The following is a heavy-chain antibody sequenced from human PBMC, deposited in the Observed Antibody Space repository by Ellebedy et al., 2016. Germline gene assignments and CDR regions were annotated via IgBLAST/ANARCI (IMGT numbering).Heavy chain of an antibody. V-gene: IGHV4-30-4*01. D-gene: IGHD3-16*01. CDR1: GGSISSGDYF. CDR3: ARSLYYVDWFDP. J-gene: IGHJ5*02. Sequence: SETLSLXCTVSGGSISSGDYFWSWIRQPPGKGLEWIGYIYYSGNTYYNPSLKSRVTISVDTSKNQFSLKLSSVTAADTAVYYCARSLYYVDWFDPWGQGTRVTVSS. CDR2: IYYSGNT.